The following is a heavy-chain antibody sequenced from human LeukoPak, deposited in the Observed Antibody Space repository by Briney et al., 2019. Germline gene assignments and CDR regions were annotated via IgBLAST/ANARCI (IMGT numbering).Heavy chain of an antibody. CDR2: IRYDGSNK. J-gene: IGHJ4*02. CDR1: GFTFSSYG. D-gene: IGHD6-13*01. Sequence: GGSLRLSCAASGFTFSSYGMHWVRQSPGKGLEWVAFIRYDGSNKYYADSVKGRFTISRDNSKNTLYLQMNSLRAEDTAVYYCAKLAAARFDYWGQGTLVTVSS. V-gene: IGHV3-30*02. CDR3: AKLAAARFDY.